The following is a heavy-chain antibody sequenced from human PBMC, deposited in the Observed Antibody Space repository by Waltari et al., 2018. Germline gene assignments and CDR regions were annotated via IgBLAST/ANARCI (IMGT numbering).Heavy chain of an antibody. Sequence: QVQLQESGPGLVKPSETLSLTCTVSGGSISSYYWSWIRQPPGKGLEGIGYIYYSGSTNYNPSLKSRVTISVDTSKNQFSLKLSSVTAADTAVYYFARERDPYCSSTSCPADYMDVWGKGTTVTVSS. J-gene: IGHJ6*03. CDR2: IYYSGST. CDR3: ARERDPYCSSTSCPADYMDV. V-gene: IGHV4-59*01. CDR1: GGSISSYY. D-gene: IGHD2-2*01.